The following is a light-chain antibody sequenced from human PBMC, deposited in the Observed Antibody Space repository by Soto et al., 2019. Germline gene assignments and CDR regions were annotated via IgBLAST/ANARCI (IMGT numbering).Light chain of an antibody. V-gene: IGKV3-20*01. CDR1: QSISSSY. Sequence: ENVLTQSPGTLSLSPGERATLSCRASQSISSSYLAWYQHKPGQAPRHLIYGASSRATGIPDRFSGRGSGTEFTLTISRLEPEDFAVYYCQQYGSSPYTFGQRTKLEIK. J-gene: IGKJ2*01. CDR2: GAS. CDR3: QQYGSSPYT.